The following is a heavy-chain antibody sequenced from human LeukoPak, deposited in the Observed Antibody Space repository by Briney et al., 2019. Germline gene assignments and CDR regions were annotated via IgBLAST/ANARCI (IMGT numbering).Heavy chain of an antibody. CDR3: AKDRAPYSYSGLGV. J-gene: IGHJ6*02. Sequence: QPGRSLRLSCVASRFTFDDYAMHWVRQAPGKGLEWVSSITWNGETASYADSVRGRFTIFRDNAGNSLYLQMNSLSGVDTALYYCAKDRAPYSYSGLGVWGQGTSVTVSS. CDR2: ITWNGETA. CDR1: RFTFDDYA. V-gene: IGHV3-9*01.